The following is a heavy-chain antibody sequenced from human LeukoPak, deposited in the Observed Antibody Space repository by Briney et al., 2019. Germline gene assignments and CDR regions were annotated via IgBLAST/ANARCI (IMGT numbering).Heavy chain of an antibody. D-gene: IGHD3-10*01. Sequence: GASVKVSCKASGGTFSSYAISWVRQAPGQGLEWMGGIIPIFGTADYAQKFQGRVTITADESTSTAYMELNSLRSEDTAVYYCARELLWFGELWGYFDYWGQGTLVTVSS. CDR1: GGTFSSYA. CDR3: ARELLWFGELWGYFDY. CDR2: IIPIFGTA. J-gene: IGHJ4*02. V-gene: IGHV1-69*13.